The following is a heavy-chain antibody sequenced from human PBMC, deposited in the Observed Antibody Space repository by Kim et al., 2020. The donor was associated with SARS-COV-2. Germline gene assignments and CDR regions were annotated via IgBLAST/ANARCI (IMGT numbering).Heavy chain of an antibody. V-gene: IGHV1-2*02. Sequence: ASVKVSCKASGYIFTGYYVHWVRQAPGQGLEWMGWINPNSGDTSYAQKFQGRVTMTGDTSISTAYMELARLTSDDTALYYCARGRVNLFDAFDIWGQGTVVTVSS. CDR2: INPNSGDT. J-gene: IGHJ3*02. CDR1: GYIFTGYY. CDR3: ARGRVNLFDAFDI.